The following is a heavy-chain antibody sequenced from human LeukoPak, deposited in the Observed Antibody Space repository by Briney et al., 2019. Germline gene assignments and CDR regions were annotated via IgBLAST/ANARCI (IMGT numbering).Heavy chain of an antibody. CDR2: IYYSGST. V-gene: IGHV4-59*11. Sequence: PSETLSLTCSVSGGSISSHYWSWIRQPPGKGLEWIGYIYYSGSTHYNPSLKSRLTMSADTSKNQFSLKLASVTAADTAVYYCARTEYYFDHWGQGTLVTVSS. CDR1: GGSISSHY. CDR3: ARTEYYFDH. D-gene: IGHD3-10*01. J-gene: IGHJ4*02.